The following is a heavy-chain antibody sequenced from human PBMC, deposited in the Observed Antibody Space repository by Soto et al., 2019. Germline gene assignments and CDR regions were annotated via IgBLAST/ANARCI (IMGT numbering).Heavy chain of an antibody. CDR3: GRGGQYNILTGYKPRINYYYGMAV. D-gene: IGHD3-9*01. Sequence: GSLRLSCAASGFTFSDYYMSWIRQAPGKGLEWVSYISSSSSYTNYADSVKGRFTISRDNAKNSLYLQMNSLRAEDTAVYYCGRGGQYNILTGYKPRINYYYGMAVWGQGTTVRVS. V-gene: IGHV3-11*06. J-gene: IGHJ6*02. CDR2: ISSSSSYT. CDR1: GFTFSDYY.